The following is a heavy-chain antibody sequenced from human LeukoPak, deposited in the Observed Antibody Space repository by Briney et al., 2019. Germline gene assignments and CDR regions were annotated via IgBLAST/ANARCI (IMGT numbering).Heavy chain of an antibody. CDR1: GFTFSSYE. D-gene: IGHD1-1*01. CDR2: MKGGGET. J-gene: IGHJ4*02. Sequence: GGSLRLSCAASGFTFSSYEMNWVRQAPARGLEWVSSMKGGGETFYADSVKGRFTLSRDPSRNTVFLQLNNLRVEDTAIYYCARATLLSNADAVSWGQGTLVTVSS. V-gene: IGHV3-23*01. CDR3: ARATLLSNADAVS.